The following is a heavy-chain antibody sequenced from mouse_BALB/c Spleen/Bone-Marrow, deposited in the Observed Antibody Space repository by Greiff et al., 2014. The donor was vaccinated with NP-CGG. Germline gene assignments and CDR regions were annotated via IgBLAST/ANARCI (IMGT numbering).Heavy chain of an antibody. Sequence: EVQLQQSGAELVKPGASVKLSCTASGFNIKDTYMHWVKQRPEQGLEWIGRIDPANGNSKYGPKFQGKATITADTSSNTAYLQLSSLTSEDTAVYYCAFITTVVEYYFDYWGQGTTLTVSS. CDR2: IDPANGNS. D-gene: IGHD1-1*01. CDR1: GFNIKDTY. V-gene: IGHV14-3*02. CDR3: AFITTVVEYYFDY. J-gene: IGHJ2*01.